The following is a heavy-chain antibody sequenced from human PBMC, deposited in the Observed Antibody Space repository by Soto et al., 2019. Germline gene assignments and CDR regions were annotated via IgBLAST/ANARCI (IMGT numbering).Heavy chain of an antibody. CDR2: INHSGST. CDR1: GGSFSGYY. Sequence: SETLSLTCAVYGGSFSGYYWSWIRQPPGKGLEWIGEINHSGSTNYNPSLKSRVTISVDTSKNQFSLKLSSVTAADTAVYYCARVHREYSSSSSRLDYWGQGTLVTVSS. CDR3: ARVHREYSSSSSRLDY. D-gene: IGHD6-6*01. V-gene: IGHV4-34*01. J-gene: IGHJ4*02.